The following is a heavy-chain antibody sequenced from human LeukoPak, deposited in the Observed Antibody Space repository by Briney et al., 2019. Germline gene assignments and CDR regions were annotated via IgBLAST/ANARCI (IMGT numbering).Heavy chain of an antibody. Sequence: SETLSLTCAVSGGSISSSNWWSWVRQPPGKGLEWIGEIYHSGSTNYNPSLKSRVTISVDTSKNQFSLKLSSVTAADTAVYYCATDPYYYDSSGYYTRPSYYFDYWGQGTLVTVSS. V-gene: IGHV4-4*02. J-gene: IGHJ4*02. D-gene: IGHD3-22*01. CDR3: ATDPYYYDSSGYYTRPSYYFDY. CDR2: IYHSGST. CDR1: GGSISSSNW.